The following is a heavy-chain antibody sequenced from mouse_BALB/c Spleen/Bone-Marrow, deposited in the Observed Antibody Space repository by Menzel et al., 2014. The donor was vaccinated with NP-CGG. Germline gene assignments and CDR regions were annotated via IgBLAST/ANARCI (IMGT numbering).Heavy chain of an antibody. J-gene: IGHJ2*01. CDR2: IRNKAYGYTT. CDR3: ARDMGGILFGS. Sequence: EVKVVESGGGLVQPGGSLRLSCATSGFTFTDYYMNWVRQPPGKALEWLGFIRNKAYGYTTEYSASVKGRFPVSRDNSQSILYLRMNTLRAEDSATYYCARDMGGILFGSWGQGTTLTVSS. D-gene: IGHD4-1*01. CDR1: GFTFTDYY. V-gene: IGHV7-3*02.